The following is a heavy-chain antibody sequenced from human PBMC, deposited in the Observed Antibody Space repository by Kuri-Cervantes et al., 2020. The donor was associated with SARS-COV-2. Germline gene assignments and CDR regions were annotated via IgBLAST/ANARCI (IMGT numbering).Heavy chain of an antibody. CDR3: AREADIAAAERYYYYYYGMDV. J-gene: IGHJ6*02. CDR2: IRSKSNNYAT. Sequence: GESLKISCAASGFTISGSAIQWVRQASGKGLEWVGRIRSKSNNYATAYIASVKGRFTISRDDPKNTAYLQMNSLRAEDTAVYYCAREADIAAAERYYYYYYGMDVWGQGTTVTVSS. V-gene: IGHV3-73*01. CDR1: GFTISGSA. D-gene: IGHD6-13*01.